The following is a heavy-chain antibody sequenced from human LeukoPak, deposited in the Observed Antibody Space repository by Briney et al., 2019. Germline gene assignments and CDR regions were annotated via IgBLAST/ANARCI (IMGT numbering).Heavy chain of an antibody. J-gene: IGHJ3*02. CDR3: ARVHNDYGDSGYAFDI. D-gene: IGHD4-17*01. V-gene: IGHV1-18*01. Sequence: ASVKVSCKASGYTFTNYGISWVRQAPGQGLEWMGWISAYNGNTHYAQNLQGRVTMTTDTSTSTAYMELRSLRSDDTAVYYCARVHNDYGDSGYAFDIWGQGTMVTVSS. CDR1: GYTFTNYG. CDR2: ISAYNGNT.